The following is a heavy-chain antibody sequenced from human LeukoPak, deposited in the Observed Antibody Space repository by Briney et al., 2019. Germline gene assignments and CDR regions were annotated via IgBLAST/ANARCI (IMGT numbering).Heavy chain of an antibody. Sequence: ASVKVSCKASGYTFTSNYIHWVRQAPGQGLEWMGMIYPGDGSTSYAQKFQGRVTVTRDTSTSTVHMELSGLRSEDTAVYYCARDQEGFDYWGQGTLVTVSS. CDR2: IYPGDGST. V-gene: IGHV1-46*01. CDR1: GYTFTSNY. CDR3: ARDQEGFDY. J-gene: IGHJ4*02.